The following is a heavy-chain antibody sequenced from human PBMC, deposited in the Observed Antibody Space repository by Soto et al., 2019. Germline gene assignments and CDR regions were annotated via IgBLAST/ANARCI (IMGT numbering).Heavy chain of an antibody. CDR1: GYTFTGYY. D-gene: IGHD2-2*01. CDR3: ARVSNLGYCSSTSCYWVWKGMDV. Sequence: GASVKVSCTSSGYTFTGYYMHWVRQAPGQGLEWMGWINPNSGGTNYAQKFQGRVTMTRDTSISTAYMELSRLRSDDTAVYYCARVSNLGYCSSTSCYWVWKGMDVWGQGTTVTVSS. CDR2: INPNSGGT. V-gene: IGHV1-2*02. J-gene: IGHJ6*02.